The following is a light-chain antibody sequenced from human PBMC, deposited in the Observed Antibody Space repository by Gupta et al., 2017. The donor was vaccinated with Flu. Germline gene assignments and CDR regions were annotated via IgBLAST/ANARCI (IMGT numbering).Light chain of an antibody. CDR2: DAS. CDR1: QSVSSY. Sequence: EIVLTQSPATLSSSPGERATLSCRASQSVSSYLAWYQQKPGQSPRLLIYDASDRATGIPARFSGSGSGTEFTLTISNLEPEDFAVYYCQQRSNWPYSFGQGTKLEIK. J-gene: IGKJ2*03. CDR3: QQRSNWPYS. V-gene: IGKV3-11*01.